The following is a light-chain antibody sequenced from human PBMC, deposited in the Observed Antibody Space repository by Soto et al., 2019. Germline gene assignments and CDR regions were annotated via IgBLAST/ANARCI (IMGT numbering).Light chain of an antibody. V-gene: IGLV2-14*01. CDR2: DVS. CDR1: SSDVGVYNY. CDR3: SSYTSSSTPYV. J-gene: IGLJ1*01. Sequence: QSVLTQPASVSGSPGQSITISCTGTSSDVGVYNYVSWYQQHPGKVPKLMIYDVSNRPSGVSNRFSGSKSGNTASLTISGLQAEDEADYYCSSYTSSSTPYVFGTGTRSPS.